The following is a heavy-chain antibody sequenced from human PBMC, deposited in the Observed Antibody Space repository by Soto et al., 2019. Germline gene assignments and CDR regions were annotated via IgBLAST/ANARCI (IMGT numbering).Heavy chain of an antibody. J-gene: IGHJ4*02. V-gene: IGHV4-39*01. CDR3: VSHRTSVLTQAYFDY. Sequence: SETLSLTCTVSGGSVSNSNYYWGWIRQSPGKGLGWIGSVYYRGRSYSKSSVKSRVTISVDTSKNQFSLNLNSVTASDTAVYYCVSHRTSVLTQAYFDYWGPGALVTVSS. D-gene: IGHD2-8*01. CDR1: GGSVSNSNYY. CDR2: VYYRGRS.